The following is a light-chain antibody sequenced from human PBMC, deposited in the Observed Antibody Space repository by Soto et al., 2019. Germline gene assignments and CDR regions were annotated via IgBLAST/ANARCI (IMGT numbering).Light chain of an antibody. CDR1: SSDVGGYNY. Sequence: QSVLTQPASVSGSPGQSITISCTGTSSDVGGYNYVSWYQQHPGKAPKLMIYDVSNRPSGVSNRFSGSKSGNTASLTISRLQAEDEADYFCSSYTSTLDVFGTGTKVTVL. CDR3: SSYTSTLDV. J-gene: IGLJ1*01. V-gene: IGLV2-14*01. CDR2: DVS.